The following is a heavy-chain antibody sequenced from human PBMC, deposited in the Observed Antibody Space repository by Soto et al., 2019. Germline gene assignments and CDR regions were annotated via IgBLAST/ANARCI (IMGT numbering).Heavy chain of an antibody. CDR1: GYTFTSYG. J-gene: IGHJ3*02. CDR3: ARDKRAMRDAFDI. Sequence: ASVKVSCKDSGYTFTSYGISWVRQAPGQGLEWMGWISAYSGNTNYAQKLQGRVTMTTDTSTSTAYMELRSLRSDDTAVYYCARDKRAMRDAFDIWGQGTMVTVSS. V-gene: IGHV1-18*01. CDR2: ISAYSGNT. D-gene: IGHD6-25*01.